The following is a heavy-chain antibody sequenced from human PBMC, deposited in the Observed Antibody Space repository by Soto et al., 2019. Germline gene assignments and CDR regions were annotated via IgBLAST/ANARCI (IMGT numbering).Heavy chain of an antibody. CDR2: INQDGSEK. V-gene: IGHV3-7*01. CDR1: GFTFSNYW. Sequence: TGGSLRLSCAASGFTFSNYWMSWVRQAPGKGLEWVANINQDGSEKYYMDSVKGRFTISRDNAKNALYLQMNSLRAEDTAVYYCARGGAEYWGQGTLVTVSS. CDR3: ARGGAEY. J-gene: IGHJ4*02.